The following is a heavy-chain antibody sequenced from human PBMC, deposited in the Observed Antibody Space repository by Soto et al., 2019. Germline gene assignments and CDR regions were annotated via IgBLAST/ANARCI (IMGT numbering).Heavy chain of an antibody. D-gene: IGHD3-10*01. V-gene: IGHV1-46*01. CDR2: INPSGGST. Sequence: QVQLVQSGAEVKKPGASVKVSCKASGYTFTSYYMHWVRQAPGQGLEWMGIINPSGGSTSYAQKFQGKVTMTRDTFTSTVYMELNSLRSEDTTMYYCARGHPFMVRGVIPHVDSWGQGTLVPVSS. J-gene: IGHJ4*02. CDR3: ARGHPFMVRGVIPHVDS. CDR1: GYTFTSYY.